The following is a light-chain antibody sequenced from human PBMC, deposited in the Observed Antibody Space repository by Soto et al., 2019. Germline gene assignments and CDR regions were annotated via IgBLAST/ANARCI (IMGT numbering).Light chain of an antibody. Sequence: EIVLTQSPGTLSLSPGEGGTLSCRASQSISSSYLAWYQQKPGQSPRLLFYAASSRATGVPDRFSGSGSGTDFTLTFSRLEPEDFAVYYCQLYGGSHMFSFGQGTKLEIK. CDR3: QLYGGSHMFS. J-gene: IGKJ2*01. CDR2: AAS. CDR1: QSISSSY. V-gene: IGKV3-20*01.